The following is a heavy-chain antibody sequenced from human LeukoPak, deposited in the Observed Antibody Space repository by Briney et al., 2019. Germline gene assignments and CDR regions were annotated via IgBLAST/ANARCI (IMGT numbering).Heavy chain of an antibody. CDR3: ARVKSYYDFWSGYGYYFDY. CDR2: TSSSGSTI. Sequence: GGSLRLSCAASGFTFSDYYMSWIRQAPGKGLEWVSYTSSSGSTIYYADSVKGRFTISRDNAKNSLYLQMNSLRAEDTAVYYCARVKSYYDFWSGYGYYFDYWGQGTLVTVSS. D-gene: IGHD3-3*01. V-gene: IGHV3-11*01. CDR1: GFTFSDYY. J-gene: IGHJ4*02.